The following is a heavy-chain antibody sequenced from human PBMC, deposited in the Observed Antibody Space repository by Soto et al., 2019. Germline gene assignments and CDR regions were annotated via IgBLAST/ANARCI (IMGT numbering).Heavy chain of an antibody. CDR2: IWYDGSNK. D-gene: IGHD6-13*01. CDR3: ARERGYSRYYGMDV. CDR1: GFTFSSYG. V-gene: IGHV3-33*01. J-gene: IGHJ6*02. Sequence: QVQLVESGGGVVQPGRSLRLSCAASGFTFSSYGMHWVRQAPGKGLEWVAVIWYDGSNKYYADSVKGRFTISRDNSKNTLYLQMNSLRAEDTAVYYCARERGYSRYYGMDVWGQGTTVTVSS.